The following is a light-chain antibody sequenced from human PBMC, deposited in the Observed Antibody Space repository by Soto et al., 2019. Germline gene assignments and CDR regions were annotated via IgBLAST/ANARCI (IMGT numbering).Light chain of an antibody. CDR1: QILSSSS. CDR2: GAS. J-gene: IGKJ5*01. Sequence: EIVLTQSPGTLSLSPGDRATLSCRASQILSSSSLAWYQQSPGQAPRLLIFGASTRAPGIPDRFIGSGSGTDFTLTINGLEPADFAVYYCQQYGDSSITFGQGTRLEIK. V-gene: IGKV3-20*01. CDR3: QQYGDSSIT.